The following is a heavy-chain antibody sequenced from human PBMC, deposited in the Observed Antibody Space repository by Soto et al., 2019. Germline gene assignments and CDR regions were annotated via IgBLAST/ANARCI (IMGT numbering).Heavy chain of an antibody. CDR3: TTDLLTNYDFWSGSRHYYYYGIDV. J-gene: IGHJ6*02. D-gene: IGHD3-3*01. CDR1: GYTLTELS. Sequence: GASVKGSCKVSGYTLTELSMHWVRHAPGKGLEWMGGFDPEDGETIYAQKFQGRVTMTEDTSTDTAYMELSSLRSEDTAVYYCTTDLLTNYDFWSGSRHYYYYGIDVWGQGTTVTVSS. CDR2: FDPEDGET. V-gene: IGHV1-24*01.